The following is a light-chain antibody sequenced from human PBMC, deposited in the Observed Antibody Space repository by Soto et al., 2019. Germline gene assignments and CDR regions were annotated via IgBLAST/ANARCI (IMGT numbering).Light chain of an antibody. V-gene: IGKV1-33*01. CDR1: QDSKNY. CDR2: LAS. Sequence: DIQMTQSPSSLSASVGDRVTITCQASQDSKNYLNWYQQKPGKAPKLLMYLASTLETGVTSRFSGGGSVTHFTFTISNLQPEDIATYYYQQFDDLPRTFGGGTKVDIK. CDR3: QQFDDLPRT. J-gene: IGKJ4*01.